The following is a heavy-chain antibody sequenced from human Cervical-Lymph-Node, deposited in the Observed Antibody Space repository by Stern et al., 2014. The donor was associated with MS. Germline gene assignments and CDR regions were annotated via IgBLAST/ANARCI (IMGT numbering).Heavy chain of an antibody. V-gene: IGHV1-18*01. CDR2: INIKSGHS. D-gene: IGHD2-15*01. CDR3: ARGYEGFYFDY. J-gene: IGHJ4*02. Sequence: GQLGQAGAEVKKPGASLEVSGNGLGYTFISWACNWVRQAPGKGFEWMAWINIKSGHSNYAKNCRSRVTMTTDTSPNTAYMEMRSLRSDDTAVYYCARGYEGFYFDYWGQGSQVIVSS. CDR1: GYTFISWA.